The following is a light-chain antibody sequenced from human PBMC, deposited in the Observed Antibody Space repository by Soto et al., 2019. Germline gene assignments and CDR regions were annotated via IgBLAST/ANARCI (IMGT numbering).Light chain of an antibody. CDR1: SSNIGSNY. CDR2: RND. V-gene: IGLV1-47*01. Sequence: QAVVTQPPSASGTPGQRVTISCSGSSSNIGSNYIYWYQRVPGTAPTLLIYRNDQRPSGVPGRFSGSKSGTSASLAISGLRSEDEADYFCSGGDDSLDGPVFGGGTQLTVL. J-gene: IGLJ2*01. CDR3: SGGDDSLDGPV.